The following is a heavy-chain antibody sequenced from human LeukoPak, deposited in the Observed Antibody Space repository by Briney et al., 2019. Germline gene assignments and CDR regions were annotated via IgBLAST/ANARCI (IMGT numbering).Heavy chain of an antibody. CDR1: GGSISSGGYY. D-gene: IGHD3-16*01. J-gene: IGHJ3*02. CDR2: IYNSGSP. V-gene: IGHV4-31*02. Sequence: SETLSLTCTVSGGSISSGGYYWSWIRQHPGKGLEWIGYIYNSGSPYYNPSLKSRGTISVDTSKNQFSLKLNSVTAADTAVYYCARVWDLRDSFDIWGQGTMVTVSS. CDR3: ARVWDLRDSFDI.